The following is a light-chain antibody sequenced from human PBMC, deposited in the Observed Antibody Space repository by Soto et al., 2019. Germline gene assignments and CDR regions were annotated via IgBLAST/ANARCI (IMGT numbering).Light chain of an antibody. V-gene: IGLV1-47*01. CDR2: KNN. J-gene: IGLJ1*01. Sequence: QSALTQPPSGSGTPGQRVTISCSGSSSNTGSNFVSWYQQLPGTAPKLLIYKNNQRPSGVPDRFSGPKSGTSASLAISGLRSVDEADYYCTVWDGSLSGNVFGAGTKVTLL. CDR3: TVWDGSLSGNV. CDR1: SSNTGSNF.